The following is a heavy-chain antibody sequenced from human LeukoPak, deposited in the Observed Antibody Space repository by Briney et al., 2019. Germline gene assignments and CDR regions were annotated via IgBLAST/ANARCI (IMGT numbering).Heavy chain of an antibody. V-gene: IGHV3-23*01. CDR1: GFTFSSYA. Sequence: PGGSLRLSCAASGFTFSSYAMNWVRQAPGKGLEWVSVINGSGSSTYYADSVKGRFTISRDNSKNTLYLQMNSLRAEDTAVYYCAKDGGAGGYSCGHYYYYMDVWGKGTTVTVSS. CDR3: AKDGGAGGYSCGHYYYYMDV. D-gene: IGHD5-18*01. CDR2: INGSGSST. J-gene: IGHJ6*03.